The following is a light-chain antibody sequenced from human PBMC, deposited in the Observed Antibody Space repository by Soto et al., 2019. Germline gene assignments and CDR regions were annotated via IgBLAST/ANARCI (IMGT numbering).Light chain of an antibody. CDR3: CSYGGSSTLVV. CDR2: EVN. V-gene: IGLV2-23*02. J-gene: IGLJ2*01. CDR1: SSNVGSYKL. Sequence: QSALTQPASVSGSPGQSITISCTGTSSNVGSYKLVSWYQQHPGKAPKLMIFEVNKRPSGVSNRFSGSKSGNTASLTISGLQTEDEADYFCCSYGGSSTLVVFGGGTKLTVL.